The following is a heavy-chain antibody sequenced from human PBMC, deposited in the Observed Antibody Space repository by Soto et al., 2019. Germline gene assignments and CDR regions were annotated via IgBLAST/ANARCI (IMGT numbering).Heavy chain of an antibody. CDR1: GFTFDDYA. CDR2: ISWNSGSI. V-gene: IGHV3-9*01. CDR3: AKDDYSYGYEY. D-gene: IGHD5-18*01. Sequence: EVQLVESGGGLVQPGRSLRLSCAASGFTFDDYAMHWVRQAPGKGLEWVSGISWNSGSIGYADSVKGRFTISRDNAKNYLYLQMNSLRAEDTALYYCAKDDYSYGYEYWGQGTLVTVSS. J-gene: IGHJ4*02.